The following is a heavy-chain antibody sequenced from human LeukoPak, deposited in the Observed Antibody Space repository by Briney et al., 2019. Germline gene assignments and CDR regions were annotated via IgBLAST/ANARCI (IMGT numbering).Heavy chain of an antibody. CDR3: ARHSRTGYNYLDY. CDR2: IYYSGST. J-gene: IGHJ4*02. Sequence: SETLSLTCTVSGASITSYYWSWIRQPPGKGLEWIGYIYYSGSTNNNPSLKSRVTISVDTSKNQFSLKLSSVTAADTAVYYCARHSRTGYNYLDYWGQGTLVTVSS. V-gene: IGHV4-59*08. CDR1: GASITSYY. D-gene: IGHD5-24*01.